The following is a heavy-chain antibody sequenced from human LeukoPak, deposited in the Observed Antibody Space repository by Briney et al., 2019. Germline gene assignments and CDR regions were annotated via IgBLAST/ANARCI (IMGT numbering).Heavy chain of an antibody. CDR1: GYTFTAYY. Sequence: GASVRVSCKASGYTFTAYYIHWVRQAPGQGLEWMGRIIPNNGGTNCAQKFQGGVTMTRDTSINTAYMELSSLGSDDTAVYYCARDLTIFGYYYMDVWGKGTTVTVSS. CDR3: ARDLTIFGYYYMDV. V-gene: IGHV1-2*06. CDR2: IIPNNGGT. J-gene: IGHJ6*03. D-gene: IGHD3-3*01.